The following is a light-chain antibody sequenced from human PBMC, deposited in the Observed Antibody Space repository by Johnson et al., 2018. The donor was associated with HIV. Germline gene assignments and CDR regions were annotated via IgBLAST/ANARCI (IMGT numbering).Light chain of an antibody. V-gene: IGLV1-51*01. CDR1: YSNIGNNY. J-gene: IGLJ1*01. CDR2: DND. CDR3: GTWDSSLSARV. Sequence: SVLTQPPSVSAAPGQKVTISCSGSYSNIGNNYVSWYQQVPGTAPKLLIYDNDKRPSGIPDRFSASKSGTSATLGITGLPTGDEADYYCGTWDSSLSARVFGTGTKVTVL.